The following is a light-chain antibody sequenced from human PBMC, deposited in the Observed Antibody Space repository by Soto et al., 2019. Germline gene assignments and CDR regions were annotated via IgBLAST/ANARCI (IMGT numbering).Light chain of an antibody. CDR2: DAS. V-gene: IGKV3-20*01. CDR1: QSITTS. CDR3: QQYATSPLT. Sequence: EIVLTQSPGTVSLSPGEIATLSCRASQSITTSLAWYQRKPGQAPRLLIYDASTRATAIPDRFSGSGSGKDFTLTLSRLEADDFAVYYCQQYATSPLTFGGGTNVEIK. J-gene: IGKJ4*01.